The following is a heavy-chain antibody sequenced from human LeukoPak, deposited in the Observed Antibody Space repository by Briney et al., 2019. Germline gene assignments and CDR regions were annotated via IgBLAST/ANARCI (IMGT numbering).Heavy chain of an antibody. CDR1: GYTFTGYY. Sequence: ASVKVSCKASGYTFTGYYMHWVRQAPGQGLEWMGWINPNSGGTNYAQKFQGRVTMTRDTSISTAYMELSRLRSDDTAVYYCARDGRDTAMVTSLDYWGQGTLVTVSS. CDR3: ARDGRDTAMVTSLDY. V-gene: IGHV1-2*02. CDR2: INPNSGGT. J-gene: IGHJ4*02. D-gene: IGHD5-18*01.